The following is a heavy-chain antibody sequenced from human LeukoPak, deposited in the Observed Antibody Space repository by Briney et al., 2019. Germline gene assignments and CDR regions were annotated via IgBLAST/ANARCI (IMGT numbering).Heavy chain of an antibody. CDR3: AGLPGSGHDAFDI. J-gene: IGHJ3*02. D-gene: IGHD2-15*01. Sequence: WETLSLTCTVPGGSISSYYWSWIRQPPGKGLEWIGYIYYSGSTNYNPSLKSRVTISVDTSKNQFSLKLSSVTAADTAVYYCAGLPGSGHDAFDIWGQGTMVTVSS. CDR1: GGSISSYY. CDR2: IYYSGST. V-gene: IGHV4-59*08.